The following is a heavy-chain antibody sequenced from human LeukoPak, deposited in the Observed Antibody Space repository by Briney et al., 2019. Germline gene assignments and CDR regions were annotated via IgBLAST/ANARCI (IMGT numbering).Heavy chain of an antibody. CDR3: AAQDNFDWPHRSFDY. V-gene: IGHV3-53*01. CDR1: GFTVSSNY. D-gene: IGHD3-9*01. CDR2: IYSGGST. Sequence: GGSLRLSCAAPGFTVSSNYMSWVRQAPGKGLEWVSVIYSGGSTYYADSVKGRFTISRDNSKNTLYLQMNSLRAEDTAVYYCAAQDNFDWPHRSFDYWGQGTLVTVSS. J-gene: IGHJ4*02.